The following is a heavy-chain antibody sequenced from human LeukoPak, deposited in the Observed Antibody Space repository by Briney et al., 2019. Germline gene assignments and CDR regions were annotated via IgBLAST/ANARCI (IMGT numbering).Heavy chain of an antibody. J-gene: IGHJ4*02. D-gene: IGHD6-19*01. CDR3: AKSLGYNSGWYYFDY. CDR1: GFTFSTYA. Sequence: GGSLRLSCAASGFTFSTYAMSWVRQAPGKGLEWVSAISGSGGSTFYADSVKGRFTISRDNSKNTLYLQMNSLRAEDTAVYYCAKSLGYNSGWYYFDYWGQGTLVTVSS. V-gene: IGHV3-23*01. CDR2: ISGSGGST.